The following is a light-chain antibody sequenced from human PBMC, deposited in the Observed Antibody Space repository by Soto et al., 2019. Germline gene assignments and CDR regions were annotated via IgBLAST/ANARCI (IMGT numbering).Light chain of an antibody. CDR1: SSDVGGYNY. Sequence: QSALTQPPSASGSPGQSVTISCTGTSSDVGGYNYVSWYQQHPGKAPKLMIYEVSKRPSGVPDRFSGSKSGNTASLTVSGLQAEDDADYYCSSYAGSNFYVFGTGTKLTVL. CDR3: SSYAGSNFYV. V-gene: IGLV2-8*01. CDR2: EVS. J-gene: IGLJ1*01.